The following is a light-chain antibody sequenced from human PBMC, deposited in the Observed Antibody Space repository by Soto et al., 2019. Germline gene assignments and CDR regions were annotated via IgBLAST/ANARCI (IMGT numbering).Light chain of an antibody. V-gene: IGKV3-11*01. Sequence: EIVMTQSPATLSVSPGERATLSCRASQSVSSNLAWYQQTPGQAPRLLIYGASNRATGIPARFSGSGSGTDFTLTISSLEPEDFAVYYCQQRSNWPPTWTSGQGTKVDIK. CDR3: QQRSNWPPTWT. CDR1: QSVSSN. J-gene: IGKJ1*01. CDR2: GAS.